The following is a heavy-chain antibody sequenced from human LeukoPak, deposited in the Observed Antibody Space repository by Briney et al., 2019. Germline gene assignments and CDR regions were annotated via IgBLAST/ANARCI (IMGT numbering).Heavy chain of an antibody. Sequence: ATVKISCKVSGYTFTDYYMHWVQQAPGKGLEWMGLVDPEDGETIYAEKFQGRVTITADTSTDTVYMELSSLRSEDTAVYYCATLVVVAAREGRTWFDPWGQGTLVTVSS. CDR1: GYTFTDYY. CDR3: ATLVVVAAREGRTWFDP. CDR2: VDPEDGET. V-gene: IGHV1-69-2*01. J-gene: IGHJ5*02. D-gene: IGHD2-15*01.